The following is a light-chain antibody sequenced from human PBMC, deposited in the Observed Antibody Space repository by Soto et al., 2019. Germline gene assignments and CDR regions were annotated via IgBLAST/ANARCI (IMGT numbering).Light chain of an antibody. CDR3: QQYGSSPRS. J-gene: IGKJ1*01. V-gene: IGKV3-20*01. Sequence: EIVLTQSPGTLSLSPGERATLSCRASQSVSSTYLAWYQHKLGQAPRLLIYGASSKASGIPDRFSGSGSGTDFTLTSSRLEPEDFAVYYCQQYGSSPRSFCQGTKVEVK. CDR1: QSVSSTY. CDR2: GAS.